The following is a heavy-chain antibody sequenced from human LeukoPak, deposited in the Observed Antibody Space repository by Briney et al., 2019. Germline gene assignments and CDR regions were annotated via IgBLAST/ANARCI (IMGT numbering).Heavy chain of an antibody. V-gene: IGHV1-69*04. CDR2: IIPILGIA. J-gene: IGHJ4*02. Sequence: ASVKVSCKASGGTFSSYAISWVRQAPGQGLEWMGRIIPILGIANYAQKFQGRVTIAADKSTSTAYMELSSLRSEDAAVHYCARDPGITIFYSPAEFDYWGQGTLVTVSS. CDR3: ARDPGITIFYSPAEFDY. D-gene: IGHD3-9*01. CDR1: GGTFSSYA.